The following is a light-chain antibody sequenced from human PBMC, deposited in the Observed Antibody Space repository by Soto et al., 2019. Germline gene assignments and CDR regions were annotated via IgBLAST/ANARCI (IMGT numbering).Light chain of an antibody. CDR1: QGITND. CDR2: ATS. V-gene: IGKV1-6*01. CDR3: LQDYNDPLT. J-gene: IGKJ4*01. Sequence: AIQMTQSPSPLSASVGDRVTITCRASQGITNDLGWYQQKPGKAPKLMIYATSSLQSGGASRSSGSGSGTDFTLTISSLHPEDFATYYCLQDYNDPLTFGGGTKVESK.